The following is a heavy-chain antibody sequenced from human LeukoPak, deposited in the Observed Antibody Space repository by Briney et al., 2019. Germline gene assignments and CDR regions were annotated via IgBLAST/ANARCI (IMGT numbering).Heavy chain of an antibody. CDR3: ARTVPDFWSGYFNTQTYYYYGMDV. J-gene: IGHJ6*02. Sequence: GASVKVSCKASGYTFTSYGISWVRQAPGQGLEWMGWISAYNGNTNYAQKLQGRVTMTTDTSTSTAYMELRSLRSDDTAVYYCARTVPDFWSGYFNTQTYYYYGMDVWGQGTTVTVSS. D-gene: IGHD3-3*01. V-gene: IGHV1-18*01. CDR2: ISAYNGNT. CDR1: GYTFTSYG.